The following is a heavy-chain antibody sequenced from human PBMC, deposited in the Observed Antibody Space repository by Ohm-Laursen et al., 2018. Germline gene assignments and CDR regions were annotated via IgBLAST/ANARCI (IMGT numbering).Heavy chain of an antibody. CDR1: GFTFSTYT. J-gene: IGHJ3*02. CDR3: AKDQMASSWSHDAFDM. CDR2: ISGSGGST. D-gene: IGHD6-13*01. Sequence: SLRLSCAAPGFTFSTYTMNWVRQAPGKGLEWVSAISGSGGSTYYADSVKGRFTMSRDNSKNTLYLQMNSLRVEDTAVYHCAKDQMASSWSHDAFDMWGQGTMVTVSS. V-gene: IGHV3-23*01.